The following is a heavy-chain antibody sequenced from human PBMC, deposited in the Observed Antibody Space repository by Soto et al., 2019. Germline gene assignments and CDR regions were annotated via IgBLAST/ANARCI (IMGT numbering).Heavy chain of an antibody. J-gene: IGHJ4*02. Sequence: SETLSLTCAVYGGSFSGYYWSWIRQPPGKGLEWIGEINHSGSTNYNPSLKSRVTISVDTSRNQFSLKLSSVTAADTAVYYCARRPGYYGSGSYRDYWGQGTLVTVSS. V-gene: IGHV4-34*01. CDR3: ARRPGYYGSGSYRDY. CDR1: GGSFSGYY. CDR2: INHSGST. D-gene: IGHD3-10*01.